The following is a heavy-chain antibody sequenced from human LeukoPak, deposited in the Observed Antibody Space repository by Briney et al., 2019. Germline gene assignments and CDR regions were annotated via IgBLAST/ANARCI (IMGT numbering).Heavy chain of an antibody. CDR1: GYTFTSYD. V-gene: IGHV1-8*03. CDR2: MNPNSGNT. Sequence: ASVKVSCKASGYTFTSYDINWVRQATGQGLEWMGWMNPNSGNTGYAQKFQGRVTITRNTSISTAYMELSSLRSEDTAVYYCAKDPAIGGIDYWGQGTLVTVSS. D-gene: IGHD1-26*01. CDR3: AKDPAIGGIDY. J-gene: IGHJ4*02.